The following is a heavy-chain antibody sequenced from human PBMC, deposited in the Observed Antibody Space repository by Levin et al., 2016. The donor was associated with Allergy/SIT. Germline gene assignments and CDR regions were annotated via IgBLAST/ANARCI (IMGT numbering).Heavy chain of an antibody. J-gene: IGHJ4*02. CDR3: ARGRHLYDSARESDD. V-gene: IGHV1-2*02. CDR2: INPNSGGT. D-gene: IGHD3-10*01. Sequence: WVRQAPGQGLEWMGWINPNSGGTNNAQKFQGRVTMTRDTSISTAYMELSRPRSDDTAVYYCARGRHLYDSARESDDWGRGTLVTVSS.